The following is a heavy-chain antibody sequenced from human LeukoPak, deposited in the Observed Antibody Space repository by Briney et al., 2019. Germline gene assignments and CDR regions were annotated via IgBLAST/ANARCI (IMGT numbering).Heavy chain of an antibody. CDR2: ISSNGGST. D-gene: IGHD5-18*01. Sequence: PGGSLRLSCSASGFAFSSSPMHWVRQAPGKGLEYVSAISSNGGSTFYADSVKGRFTISRDSSRNTLYLQMSSLRAGDTAVYYCVRRGYSYGFDYWGQGTLVTVSS. V-gene: IGHV3-64D*09. CDR1: GFAFSSSP. CDR3: VRRGYSYGFDY. J-gene: IGHJ4*02.